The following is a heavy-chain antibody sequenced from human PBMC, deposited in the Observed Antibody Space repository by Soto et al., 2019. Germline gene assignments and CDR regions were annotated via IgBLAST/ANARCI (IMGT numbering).Heavy chain of an antibody. Sequence: GGSLRLSCEVSGFTVSNTYMSWIRQAPGKGLEWVSIIYGGGSTYYTDSVKGRFTISKDKSKNTVSFQMNSLRAEDTAFYYCAKGFNWNRVDSWGQGTPVTVSS. CDR2: IYGGGST. D-gene: IGHD1-1*01. V-gene: IGHV3-53*01. J-gene: IGHJ4*02. CDR1: GFTVSNTY. CDR3: AKGFNWNRVDS.